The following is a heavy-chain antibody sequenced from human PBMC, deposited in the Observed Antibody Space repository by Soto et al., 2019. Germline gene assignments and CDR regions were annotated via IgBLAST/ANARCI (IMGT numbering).Heavy chain of an antibody. J-gene: IGHJ4*02. V-gene: IGHV3-33*06. Sequence: QVPLVESGGGVVQPGRSLRLSCAASGFSFSKYGMHWVRQAPGKGLEWVAVIWYDGSNKYYADSVKGRFTISRDNSKKTLYLQMNSLRAEDTAVYYCAKEGDGDYFWNGYFDYWGQGTLVTVSS. CDR3: AKEGDGDYFWNGYFDY. CDR1: GFSFSKYG. D-gene: IGHD4-17*01. CDR2: IWYDGSNK.